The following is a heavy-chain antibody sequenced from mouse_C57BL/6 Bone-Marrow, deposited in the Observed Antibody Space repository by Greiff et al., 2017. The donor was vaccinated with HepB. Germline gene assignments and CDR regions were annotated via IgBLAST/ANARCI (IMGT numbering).Heavy chain of an antibody. Sequence: EVKLEESGGGLVKPGGSLKLSCAASGFTFSSYAMSWVRQTPEKRLEWVATISDGGSYTYYPDNVKGRFTISRDNAKNNLYLQMSHLKSEDTAMYYCARDYYGRDYAMDYWGQGTSVTVSS. CDR1: GFTFSSYA. CDR3: ARDYYGRDYAMDY. V-gene: IGHV5-4*01. J-gene: IGHJ4*01. D-gene: IGHD1-1*01. CDR2: ISDGGSYT.